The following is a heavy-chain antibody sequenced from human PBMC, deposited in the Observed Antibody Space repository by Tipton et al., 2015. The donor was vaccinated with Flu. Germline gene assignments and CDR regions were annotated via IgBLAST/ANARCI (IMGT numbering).Heavy chain of an antibody. J-gene: IGHJ4*02. D-gene: IGHD2-2*01. CDR3: ARDDTVVLRGPDY. CDR1: GYTFTSYI. V-gene: IGHV1-46*01. CDR2: INPDGGGA. Sequence: QMQLVQSGAEVKKSGASVKVSCKASGYTFTSYIMHWVRQAPGQGLEWMGVINPDGGGATYAQKFQGRVTMTRDTSSSTFYMELRSLTAGDTAVYYCARDDTVVLRGPDYWGPGTLVTVSS.